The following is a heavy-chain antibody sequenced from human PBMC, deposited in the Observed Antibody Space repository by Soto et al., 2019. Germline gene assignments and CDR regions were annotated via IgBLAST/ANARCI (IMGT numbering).Heavy chain of an antibody. V-gene: IGHV4-34*01. Sequence: SETLSLTCAVYGGSFSGYYWSWIRQPPGKGLEWIGEINHSGSTNYNPSLKSRVTISVDTSKNQFSLKLSSVTAADTAVYYCARVGLSSSWHRYWYFDLWGRGTLVTVSS. J-gene: IGHJ2*01. D-gene: IGHD6-13*01. CDR3: ARVGLSSSWHRYWYFDL. CDR2: INHSGST. CDR1: GGSFSGYY.